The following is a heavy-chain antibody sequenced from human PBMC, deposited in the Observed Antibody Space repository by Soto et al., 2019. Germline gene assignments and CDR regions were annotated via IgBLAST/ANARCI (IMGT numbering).Heavy chain of an antibody. Sequence: VESLVLSWAASGFTFSSYGMHWVRQAPGEGVEWVAVIWYDGGNKYYADSVKGRFTISRDNSKNTLYLQMNSLRVEDMAVYYCARDHDYGSGSYYKAFGYWGQGTLVTVSS. CDR3: ARDHDYGSGSYYKAFGY. J-gene: IGHJ4*02. V-gene: IGHV3-33*08. D-gene: IGHD3-10*01. CDR2: IWYDGGNK. CDR1: GFTFSSYG.